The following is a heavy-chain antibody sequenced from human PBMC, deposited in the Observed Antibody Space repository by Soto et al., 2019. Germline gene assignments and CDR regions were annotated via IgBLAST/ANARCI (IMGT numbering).Heavy chain of an antibody. Sequence: PGESLKISCKGSGYTFTKYWIGWVRQMPGKGPEWMGNIYPGDSDTKYNPSFQGQVTISADKYITTTYLQWSSLKASDTAIYYCAASIFYYGMDVWGQGTTVTVSS. CDR1: GYTFTKYW. CDR2: IYPGDSDT. CDR3: AASIFYYGMDV. J-gene: IGHJ6*02. V-gene: IGHV5-51*01.